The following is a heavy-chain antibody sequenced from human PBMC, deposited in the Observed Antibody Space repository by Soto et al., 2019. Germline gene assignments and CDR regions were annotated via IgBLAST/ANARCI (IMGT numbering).Heavy chain of an antibody. CDR3: ARALDYGDFSFDY. J-gene: IGHJ4*02. CDR2: IGPAGDT. D-gene: IGHD4-17*01. V-gene: IGHV3-13*01. Sequence: EVQLVESGGGLVQPGGSLRLSCAASGFIFSGYDMHWVRQAIGKGLEWVSGIGPAGDTSYPVSVKGRFSISRENAKNSLYLQMNSLRAEDTAVYYCARALDYGDFSFDYWGQGTLVTVSS. CDR1: GFIFSGYD.